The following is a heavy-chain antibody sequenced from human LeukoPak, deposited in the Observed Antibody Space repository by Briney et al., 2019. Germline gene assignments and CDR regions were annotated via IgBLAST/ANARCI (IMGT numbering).Heavy chain of an antibody. V-gene: IGHV3-7*01. CDR2: INQDANLI. CDR1: GFTFRNYW. CDR3: AKSEGYIPSY. D-gene: IGHD5-18*01. J-gene: IGHJ4*02. Sequence: GGSLRLFCTASGFTFRNYWMTWVRQAPGKGLEWVANINQDANLIRYVDSVKGRFTISRDNAKNSVYLQMNRLRVEDTAVYYCAKSEGYIPSYWGQGTLVTVSS.